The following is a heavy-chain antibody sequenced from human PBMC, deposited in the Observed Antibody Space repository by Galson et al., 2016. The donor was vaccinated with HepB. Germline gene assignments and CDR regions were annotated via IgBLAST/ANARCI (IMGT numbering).Heavy chain of an antibody. CDR1: GDSVSSNSAA. CDR3: ARLEDYGGTHYYDS. J-gene: IGHJ4*02. D-gene: IGHD4-23*01. V-gene: IGHV6-1*01. CDR2: TYYRSKWYN. Sequence: CAISGDSVSSNSAAWNWIRQSPSRGLEWLGRTYYRSKWYNDYAISVKSRIIINADTSKNQFSLQLNSVTPEDSAVYYCARLEDYGGTHYYDSWGQGSLVTVSS.